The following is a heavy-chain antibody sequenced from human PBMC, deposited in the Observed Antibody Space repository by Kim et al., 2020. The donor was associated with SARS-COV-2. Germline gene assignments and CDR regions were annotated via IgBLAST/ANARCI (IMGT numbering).Heavy chain of an antibody. D-gene: IGHD6-6*01. V-gene: IGHV4-34*01. J-gene: IGHJ5*02. CDR3: ARRGVDSSSSGWFDP. CDR1: GGSFSGYY. CDR2: INHSGST. Sequence: PSETLSLTCAVYGGSFSGYYWSWIRQPPGKGLEWIGEINHSGSTNYNPSLKSRVTISVDTSKNQFSLKLSSVTAADTAVYYCARRGVDSSSSGWFDPWGQGTLVTVSS.